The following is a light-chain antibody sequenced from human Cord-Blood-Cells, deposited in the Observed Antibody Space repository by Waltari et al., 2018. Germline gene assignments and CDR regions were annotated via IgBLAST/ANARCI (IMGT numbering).Light chain of an antibody. J-gene: IGLJ2*01. CDR3: SSYTSISTYVV. V-gene: IGLV2-14*01. CDR1: SSDVGGYNY. Sequence: QSALTQPASVSGSPGNSITISCTGTSSDVGGYNYVSWYQQPPDKAPKLVIYDLSNRPSGVSNRFSGSKSGNTASLTISGLQAEDEADYYCSSYTSISTYVVFGGGTKLTVL. CDR2: DLS.